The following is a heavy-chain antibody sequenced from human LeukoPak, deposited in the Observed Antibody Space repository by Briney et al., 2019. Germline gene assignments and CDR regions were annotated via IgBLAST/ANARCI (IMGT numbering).Heavy chain of an antibody. D-gene: IGHD3-3*01. J-gene: IGHJ4*02. CDR3: AKGELSYYDFWSGYSPGIFDY. CDR1: GFIFSSYA. V-gene: IGHV3-23*01. Sequence: GGSLRVSCAASGFIFSSYAMSWVRQAPGKGLEWVSAISGSGGSTYDADSVKGRFTISRDNSKNTLYLQMNSLRAEDTAVYYCAKGELSYYDFWSGYSPGIFDYWGQGTLVTVSS. CDR2: ISGSGGST.